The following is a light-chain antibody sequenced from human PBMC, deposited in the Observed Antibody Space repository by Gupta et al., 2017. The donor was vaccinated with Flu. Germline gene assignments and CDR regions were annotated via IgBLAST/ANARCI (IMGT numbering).Light chain of an antibody. V-gene: IGKV3-15*01. CDR3: QQDKSLHL. CDR2: GAS. CDR1: QSVSSN. Sequence: EIVMTQSPATLSVSPGERATLSCRASQSVSSNLAWYQQKPGQAPRLIIYGASNRATGAPARFSGSGCGREFTLTISRRQYEDFAVYYGQQDKSLHLFGGGTKVEIK. J-gene: IGKJ4*01.